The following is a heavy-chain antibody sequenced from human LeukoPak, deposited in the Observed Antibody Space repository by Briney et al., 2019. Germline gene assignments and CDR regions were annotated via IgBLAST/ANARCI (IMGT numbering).Heavy chain of an antibody. CDR2: INPNSGGT. Sequence: ASVKVSCKASGYTFTGCYMHWVRQAPGQGLEWMGRINPNSGGTNYAQKFQGRVTMTRDTSISTAYMELSRLRSDDTAVYFCARTYDSSGYVGYWGQGTLVTVSS. J-gene: IGHJ4*02. D-gene: IGHD3-22*01. CDR3: ARTYDSSGYVGY. CDR1: GYTFTGCY. V-gene: IGHV1-2*06.